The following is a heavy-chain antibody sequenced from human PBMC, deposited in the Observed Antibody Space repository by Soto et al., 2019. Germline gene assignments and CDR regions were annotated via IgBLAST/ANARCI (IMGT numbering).Heavy chain of an antibody. J-gene: IGHJ4*02. Sequence: PSETLYLTCTVSGGSISSGDYYWSWIRQPPGKGLEWIGYIYYSGSTYYNPSLKSRVTISVDTSKNQFSLNLSSVTAAEKAKYYCARAIDYYASESYYNFDYWGQGTLVTVSS. CDR1: GGSISSGDYY. V-gene: IGHV4-30-4*01. D-gene: IGHD3-10*01. CDR2: IYYSGST. CDR3: ARAIDYYASESYYNFDY.